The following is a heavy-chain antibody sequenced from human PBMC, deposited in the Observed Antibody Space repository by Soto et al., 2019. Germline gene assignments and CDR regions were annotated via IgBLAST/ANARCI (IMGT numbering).Heavy chain of an antibody. CDR1: RGSFSGYN. Sequence: SHTLPLTRAVYRGSFSGYNWNWIRKPPGQGLEWIGQINHSGSTNYNPSLKSRVTISVDTSKNQFSLKLSSVTAADTAVYYCARGLRGGWTYYYYGMDVWGQGTTVT. J-gene: IGHJ6*02. CDR3: ARGLRGGWTYYYYGMDV. D-gene: IGHD6-19*01. V-gene: IGHV4-34*01. CDR2: INHSGST.